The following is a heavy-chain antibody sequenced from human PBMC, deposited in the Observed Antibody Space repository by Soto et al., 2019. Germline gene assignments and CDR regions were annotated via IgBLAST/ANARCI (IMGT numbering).Heavy chain of an antibody. CDR1: GYSFTDHY. CDR3: ARGKEIPDYWNFDL. D-gene: IGHD2-2*02. CDR2: INPNSGDT. J-gene: IGHJ2*01. V-gene: IGHV1-2*02. Sequence: ASVKVSCKASGYSFTDHYMHWVRQAPGQGLEWMGWINPNSGDTKSAQQFQGSVTMTRDKSISTAYMELSRLRFDDTAVYYCARGKEIPDYWNFDLWGRGTLVTGS.